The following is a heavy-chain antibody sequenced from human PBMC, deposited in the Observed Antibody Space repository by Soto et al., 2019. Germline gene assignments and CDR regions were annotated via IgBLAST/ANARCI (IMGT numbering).Heavy chain of an antibody. V-gene: IGHV3-7*01. D-gene: IGHD3-22*01. CDR2: IKQDGSEK. J-gene: IGHJ4*02. CDR3: ASEKYYYGSSGYYLVYYFDC. CDR1: GFSFSSYW. Sequence: GGSLRLSCAASGFSFSSYWMSWVRQAPGKGLEWVANIKQDGSEKYYVDSVKGRFTISRDNAKNSLYPQLNSLGAEDTAVYYCASEKYYYGSSGYYLVYYFDCWGLGTLVTVSS.